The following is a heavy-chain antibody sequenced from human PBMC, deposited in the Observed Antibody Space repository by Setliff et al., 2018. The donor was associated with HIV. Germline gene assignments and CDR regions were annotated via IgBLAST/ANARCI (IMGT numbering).Heavy chain of an antibody. D-gene: IGHD5-12*01. CDR2: ISYSGST. CDR1: GGSFSDYS. CDR3: AKSPGFSGYGGSG. J-gene: IGHJ4*02. V-gene: IGHV4-34*01. Sequence: SETLSLTCAVYGGSFSDYSWSWIRQPPGKGLEWIGEISYSGSTNYNPSLKSRVTISIDTSKNQFSLRLTSVTAADTDVYYCAKSPGFSGYGGSGWGQGTLVTVSS.